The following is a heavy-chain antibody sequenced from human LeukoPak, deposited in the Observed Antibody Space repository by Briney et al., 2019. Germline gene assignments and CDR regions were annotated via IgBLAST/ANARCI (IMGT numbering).Heavy chain of an antibody. CDR2: INSDGSST. CDR1: GLTFRNYW. D-gene: IGHD2-15*01. J-gene: IGHJ5*02. Sequence: GGSLRLSCADSGLTFRNYWMHWVRQAPGKGLVWVARINSDGSSTSYADSVKGRFTISRDNAKNTLYLQMNSLRAEDTAVYYCARGGYCSDGSCYRIDPWGQGTLVTVSS. CDR3: ARGGYCSDGSCYRIDP. V-gene: IGHV3-74*01.